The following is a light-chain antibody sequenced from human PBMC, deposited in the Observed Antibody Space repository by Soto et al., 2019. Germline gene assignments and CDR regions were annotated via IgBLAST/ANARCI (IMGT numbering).Light chain of an antibody. CDR2: DAS. CDR3: QQYGSSRT. V-gene: IGKV3-20*01. CDR1: QSFSSND. J-gene: IGKJ1*01. Sequence: EIVLTQSPGTLSLSPGERATLSCRASQSFSSNDLAWYQQKPGQAPRLLIYDASSRATGIPDRFSGSGSGTDFTLTISRLEPEDFAVYYCQQYGSSRTFGQGTRVEIK.